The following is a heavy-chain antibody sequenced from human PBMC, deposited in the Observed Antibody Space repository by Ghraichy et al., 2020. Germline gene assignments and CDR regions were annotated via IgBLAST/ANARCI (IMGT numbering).Heavy chain of an antibody. CDR1: GGSISSYY. CDR2: IYYSGST. D-gene: IGHD6-13*01. J-gene: IGHJ6*03. CDR3: ARAVPAAGTPYYYYYMDV. V-gene: IGHV4-59*01. Sequence: SETLSLTCTVSGGSISSYYWSWIRQPPGNGLEWIGYIYYSGSTNYNPSLKSRVTISVDTSKNQFSLKLSSVTAADTAVYYCARAVPAAGTPYYYYYMDVWGKGTTVTVSS.